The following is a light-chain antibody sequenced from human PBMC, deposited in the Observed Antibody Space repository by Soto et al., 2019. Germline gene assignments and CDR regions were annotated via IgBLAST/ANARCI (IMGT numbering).Light chain of an antibody. CDR2: LGS. CDR1: QSVLYSSNNKNY. Sequence: DIGMTQSPDSLAVSLGERATINCKSSQSVLYSSNNKNYLAWYLQKPGQSPQLLIYLGSLRSSGVPDRFSGSGSGTDFTLKIRRVEAEDVGVYYCMQGLQIPRTFGQGTKVDIK. J-gene: IGKJ1*01. V-gene: IGKV2-28*01. CDR3: MQGLQIPRT.